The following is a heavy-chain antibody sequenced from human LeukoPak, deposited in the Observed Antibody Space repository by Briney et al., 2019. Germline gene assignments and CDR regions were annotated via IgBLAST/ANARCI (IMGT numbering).Heavy chain of an antibody. CDR1: GFTVSSNY. CDR3: ARASNSRYSGTRWFDY. V-gene: IGHV3-66*01. Sequence: GGSLRLSCAASGFTVSSNYMSWVRQAPGKGLEWVSVIYSGGSTYYADSVKGRFTISRDNSKNTLYLQMNSLRAEDTAVYYCARASNSRYSGTRWFDYWGQGTLVTVSS. CDR2: IYSGGST. J-gene: IGHJ4*02. D-gene: IGHD1-26*01.